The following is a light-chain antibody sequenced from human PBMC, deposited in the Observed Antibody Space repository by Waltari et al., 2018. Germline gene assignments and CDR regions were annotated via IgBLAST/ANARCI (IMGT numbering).Light chain of an antibody. Sequence: QSALTQPASVSGSPGQSVTIFCAGTSNDVGGYNSVSWYQEHPGQAPAVIIYDVTDRPSGVSDRFSGSESGDAASLTISGLQAEDEADYDCSSQSSKDVVLFGGGTKLTVL. CDR2: DVT. J-gene: IGLJ2*01. CDR1: SNDVGGYNS. V-gene: IGLV2-14*03. CDR3: SSQSSKDVVL.